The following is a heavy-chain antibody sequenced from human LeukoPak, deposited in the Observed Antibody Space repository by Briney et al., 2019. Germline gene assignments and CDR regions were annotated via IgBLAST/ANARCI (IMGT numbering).Heavy chain of an antibody. CDR1: GFSITNHY. CDR2: TRNKPNGYTT. Sequence: GGSLRLSCAASGFSITNHYVDWVRQAPGKGPEWVGRTRNKPNGYTTDYGTSVRGRFIVSRDDSENSLYLQMNGLKTEDTAVYYCVRVRHGDYFDYWGQGTLVTVSS. J-gene: IGHJ4*02. CDR3: VRVRHGDYFDY. D-gene: IGHD4-17*01. V-gene: IGHV3-72*01.